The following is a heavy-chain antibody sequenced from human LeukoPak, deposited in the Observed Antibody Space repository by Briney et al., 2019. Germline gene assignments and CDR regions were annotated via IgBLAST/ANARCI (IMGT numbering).Heavy chain of an antibody. V-gene: IGHV3-21*01. CDR2: ISSSSSYI. J-gene: IGHJ4*02. CDR1: GFTFSSYA. CDR3: AAYYDFWSGYSLSDY. Sequence: GGSLRLSCAASGFTFSSYAMSWVRQAPGKGLEWVSSISSSSSYIYYADSVKGRFTISRDNAKNSLYLQMNSLRAEDTAVYYCAAYYDFWSGYSLSDYWGQGTLVTVSS. D-gene: IGHD3-3*01.